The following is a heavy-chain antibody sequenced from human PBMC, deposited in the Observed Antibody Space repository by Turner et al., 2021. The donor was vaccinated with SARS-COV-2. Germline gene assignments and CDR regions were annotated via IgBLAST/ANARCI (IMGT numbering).Heavy chain of an antibody. CDR1: GITFSSYS. Sequence: EVQLVESGGGLVKPGGSLSLHCAASGITFSSYSINWVRQAPGKGLEWVSSISSSSSYIYYADSVKGRFTISRDNAKNSLYLQMNSLRAEDTAVYYCARWHYFDSSGYYTQAFDIWGQGTMVTVSS. D-gene: IGHD3-22*01. V-gene: IGHV3-21*02. CDR2: ISSSSSYI. CDR3: ARWHYFDSSGYYTQAFDI. J-gene: IGHJ3*02.